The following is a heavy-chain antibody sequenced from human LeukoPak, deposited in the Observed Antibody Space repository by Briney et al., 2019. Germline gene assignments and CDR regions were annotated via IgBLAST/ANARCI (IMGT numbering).Heavy chain of an antibody. CDR2: IYPGDSDT. CDR1: GYSFTSYW. CDR3: ASVPYSSSWSHPNPYFDY. J-gene: IGHJ4*02. V-gene: IGHV5-51*01. Sequence: GESLKISCQGSGYSFTSYWIGWVRQMPGKGLEWMGIIYPGDSDTRYSPSFQGQVTISADKSISTAYLQWSSLKASDTAMYYCASVPYSSSWSHPNPYFDYWGQGTLVTVSS. D-gene: IGHD6-13*01.